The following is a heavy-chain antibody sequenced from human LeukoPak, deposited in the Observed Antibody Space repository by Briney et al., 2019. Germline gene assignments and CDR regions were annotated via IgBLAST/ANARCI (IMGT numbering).Heavy chain of an antibody. J-gene: IGHJ4*02. D-gene: IGHD3-22*01. CDR2: ISSSSSYI. CDR3: ARGYYDNSGYLYY. Sequence: PGGSLRLSCAASGFTFSSYSMNWVRQAPGKGLEWVSSISSSSSYIYYADSVKGRFIISRDNSKNTLYLQMNSLRAEDTAVYYCARGYYDNSGYLYYWGQGTLVTVSS. V-gene: IGHV3-21*01. CDR1: GFTFSSYS.